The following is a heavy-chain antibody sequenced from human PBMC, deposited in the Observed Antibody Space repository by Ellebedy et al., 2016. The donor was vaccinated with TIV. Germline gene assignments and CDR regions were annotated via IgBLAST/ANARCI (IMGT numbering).Heavy chain of an antibody. D-gene: IGHD5-18*01. CDR1: GFTVGTNN. Sequence: GESLKISCAVSGFTVGTNNMAWVRQAPGKGLEWVSVIYDRDKTSYAYAVKGRYTISRDTSQNTLYLQMSNLRVEDTAVYYCVRDWGYTYADWGQGTLVIVSS. J-gene: IGHJ4*02. CDR3: VRDWGYTYAD. CDR2: IYDRDKT. V-gene: IGHV3-53*01.